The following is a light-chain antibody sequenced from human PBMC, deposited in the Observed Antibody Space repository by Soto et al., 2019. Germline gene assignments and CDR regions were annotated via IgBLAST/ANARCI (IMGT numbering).Light chain of an antibody. V-gene: IGKV3D-20*02. CDR1: QSVTSTH. CDR2: DAS. Sequence: SVLTQSPDTLSLSPGERATLSCRASQSVTSTHLAWYQQKPGQAPRLLIYDASKRATGIPARFSGSGSGTNFTLTISSLEPEDFAVYYCQQRRSWQVTFGQGTRLEIK. CDR3: QQRRSWQVT. J-gene: IGKJ5*01.